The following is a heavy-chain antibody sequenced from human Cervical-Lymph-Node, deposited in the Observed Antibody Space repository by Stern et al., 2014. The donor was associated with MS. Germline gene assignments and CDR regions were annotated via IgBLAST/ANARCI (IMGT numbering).Heavy chain of an antibody. CDR3: AQYYYDSSGYDAFDI. Sequence: QVQLQESGPGLVKPSETLSLTCTVSGGSISSSSYYWGWIRQPPGKGLEWIGSIYYSGSTYYNPSLKSRVTISVDTSKTHFSLNLRSVTAADTAVYYCAQYYYDSSGYDAFDIWGQGTMVTVSS. D-gene: IGHD3-22*01. CDR2: IYYSGST. CDR1: GGSISSSSYY. J-gene: IGHJ3*02. V-gene: IGHV4-39*01.